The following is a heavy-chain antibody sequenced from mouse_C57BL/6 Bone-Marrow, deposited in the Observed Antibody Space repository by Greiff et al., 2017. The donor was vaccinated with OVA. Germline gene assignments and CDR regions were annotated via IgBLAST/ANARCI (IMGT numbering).Heavy chain of an antibody. CDR3: ARDREYWCFDV. Sequence: DVKLVESGGGLVKPGGSLKLSCAASGFTFSSYAMSWVRQTPEKRLEWVATISDGGRYTYYPDNVKGRFIISRDKAKNNLYLQMSHLKSEDTAMYYCARDREYWCFDVWGTGTTVTVSS. CDR1: GFTFSSYA. V-gene: IGHV5-4*01. J-gene: IGHJ1*03. CDR2: ISDGGRYT. D-gene: IGHD3-1*01.